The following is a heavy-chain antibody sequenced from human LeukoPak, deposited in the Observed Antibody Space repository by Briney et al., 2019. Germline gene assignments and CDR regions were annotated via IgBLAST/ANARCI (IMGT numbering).Heavy chain of an antibody. CDR1: GFTFSTYA. D-gene: IGHD2-15*01. Sequence: GGSLRLYCAASGFTFSTYAMSWVRQAPGRGLEWVSGISDNGGSTYYAASVEGRFTISRDNSKNTLYLQMNSLRAEDTALYYCAKARCRGGGCSGFDYWGQGPLVTVSS. CDR2: ISDNGGST. CDR3: AKARCRGGGCSGFDY. V-gene: IGHV3-23*01. J-gene: IGHJ4*02.